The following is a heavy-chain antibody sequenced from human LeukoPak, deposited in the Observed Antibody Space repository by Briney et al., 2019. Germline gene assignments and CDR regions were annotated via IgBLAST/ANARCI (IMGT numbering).Heavy chain of an antibody. D-gene: IGHD4-17*01. CDR2: ISGSGGNT. CDR1: GFTFSSYA. CDR3: AKGRNEDGDAALNY. J-gene: IGHJ4*02. Sequence: GGSLRLSCAASGFTFSSYAMIWVRQAPGKRLEWVSSISGSGGNTFYADSVKGRFTISRDNSKNTLYLQMNSLRAEDTAAYHCAKGRNEDGDAALNYWGQGTLATVSS. V-gene: IGHV3-23*01.